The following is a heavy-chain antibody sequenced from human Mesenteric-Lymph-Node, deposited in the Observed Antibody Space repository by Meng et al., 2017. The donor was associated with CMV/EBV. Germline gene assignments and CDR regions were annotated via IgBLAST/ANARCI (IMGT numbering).Heavy chain of an antibody. J-gene: IGHJ4*02. Sequence: TCALYGGSVSGYSWRWFRQPPGEVLEWIVEINQSGTTNYSPSLKTRVTMSIDTSKNHFSLRLTSVTAADTAVYYCARAGRYNNYESYWGQGALVTVS. CDR1: GGSVSGYS. D-gene: IGHD4-11*01. CDR3: ARAGRYNNYESY. V-gene: IGHV4-34*01. CDR2: INQSGTT.